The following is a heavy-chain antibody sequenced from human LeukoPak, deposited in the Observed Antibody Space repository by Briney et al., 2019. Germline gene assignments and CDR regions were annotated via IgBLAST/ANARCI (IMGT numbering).Heavy chain of an antibody. CDR2: INSDGSGT. CDR1: GFTFSSHW. Sequence: GGSLRLSCAASGFTFSSHWMHWVRQAPGKGLVWVSRINSDGSGTIYADSVKGRFTISRDNAKNTLDLQLNSLRAEDTAVYYCARGEKSWIDGFDLWGQGTLVTVSS. CDR3: ARGEKSWIDGFDL. D-gene: IGHD2-2*03. J-gene: IGHJ4*02. V-gene: IGHV3-74*01.